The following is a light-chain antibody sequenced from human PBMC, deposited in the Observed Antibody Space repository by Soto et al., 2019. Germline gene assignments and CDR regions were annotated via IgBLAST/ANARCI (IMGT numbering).Light chain of an antibody. CDR3: QQYGGSPRT. CDR1: QSVSNNY. Sequence: EIVLTQSPATLSLSPGESATLSCRASQSVSNNYLAWYQRKPGQAPRLLIYDASTRATGVPARFSGSGSGTDFTLTISSLQSEDFAVYYCQQYGGSPRTFGQGTKVDIK. CDR2: DAS. J-gene: IGKJ1*01. V-gene: IGKV3-20*01.